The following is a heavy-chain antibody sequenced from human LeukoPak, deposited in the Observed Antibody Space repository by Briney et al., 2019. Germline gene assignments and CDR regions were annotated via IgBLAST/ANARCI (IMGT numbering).Heavy chain of an antibody. J-gene: IGHJ4*02. CDR3: ARGRWEVSGYFDY. V-gene: IGHV1-69*13. CDR2: IIPIFGTA. CDR1: GGTFSSYT. D-gene: IGHD4-23*01. Sequence: VKVSCKASGGTFSSYTISWVRQAPGQGLEWMGRIIPIFGTANYAQKFQGRVTITTDESTSTAYMELGSLRSEDTAVYYCARGRWEVSGYFDYWGQGTLVTVSS.